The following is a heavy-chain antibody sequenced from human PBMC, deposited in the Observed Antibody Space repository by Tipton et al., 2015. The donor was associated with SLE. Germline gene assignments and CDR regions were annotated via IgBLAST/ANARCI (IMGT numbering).Heavy chain of an antibody. J-gene: IGHJ6*02. CDR2: IHYSGVT. Sequence: LRLSCTVSGGSIISYYWSWIRQPPGKGLEWIGYIHYSGVTYYYPSLKSRVTMSVDTSKNQFSLKLNSVIAADTAVYYCAQHAEIPVMRYGMDVWGQGTTVSVSS. CDR3: AQHAEIPVMRYGMDV. V-gene: IGHV4-59*08. CDR1: GGSIISYY. D-gene: IGHD2-21*01.